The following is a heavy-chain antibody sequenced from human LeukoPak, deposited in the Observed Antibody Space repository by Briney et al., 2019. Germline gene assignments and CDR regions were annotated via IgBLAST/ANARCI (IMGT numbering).Heavy chain of an antibody. CDR3: AKLFESGTYNNFFHY. Sequence: PGGSLRLSCVASEFTFSDYWMSWVRQAPGKGLEWVSAITASSSSTHDADSVQGRFTISRDNFKNTLYLQMNSLRPEDTAIYYCAKLFESGTYNNFFHYWGQGTLVTVSS. CDR1: EFTFSDYW. V-gene: IGHV3-23*01. CDR2: ITASSSST. D-gene: IGHD3-10*01. J-gene: IGHJ4*02.